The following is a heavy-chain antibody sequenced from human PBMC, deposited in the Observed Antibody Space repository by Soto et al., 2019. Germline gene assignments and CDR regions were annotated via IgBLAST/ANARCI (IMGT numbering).Heavy chain of an antibody. CDR1: GFTFTSYW. Sequence: EVRLVESGGGLVQPGGSLRLSCVASGFTFTSYWMSWVRQAPGTGLEWVANIKGDGSEKRCVYSVKGRLTISRDNAKNSVYLQMNSLRVEDTALYYCGRDEVRNGVGVWGQGTTVTVSS. CDR3: GRDEVRNGVGV. J-gene: IGHJ6*02. V-gene: IGHV3-7*01. CDR2: IKGDGSEK.